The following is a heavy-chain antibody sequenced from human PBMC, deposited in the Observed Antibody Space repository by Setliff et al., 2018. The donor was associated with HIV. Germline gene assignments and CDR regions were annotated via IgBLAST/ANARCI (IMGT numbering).Heavy chain of an antibody. CDR3: ARMAPHHISWTGPQADDPFDI. D-gene: IGHD3-9*01. V-gene: IGHV1-2*02. Sequence: ASVKISCKTSGYTITNPSIHWVRQAPGQGIEWMGWSNGKSGDTKYAQKLQGRVTMARDTSINTIYMELSTLRSDDTAVFYCARMAPHHISWTGPQADDPFDIWGQGTMVTVSS. J-gene: IGHJ3*02. CDR2: SNGKSGDT. CDR1: GYTITNPS.